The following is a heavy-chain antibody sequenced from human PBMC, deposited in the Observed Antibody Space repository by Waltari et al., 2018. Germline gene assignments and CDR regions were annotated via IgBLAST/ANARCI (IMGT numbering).Heavy chain of an antibody. Sequence: EVQLLESGGGLVQPGGSLRLSCAASGFTFSSYAMSWVSQAPGKGLDLVSAISGSGGSTYYADSVKGRFTISRDNSKNTLYLQMNSLRAEDTAVYYCAKDQSPLQLEPIYYFDYWGQGTLVTVSS. D-gene: IGHD1-1*01. J-gene: IGHJ4*02. V-gene: IGHV3-23*01. CDR1: GFTFSSYA. CDR3: AKDQSPLQLEPIYYFDY. CDR2: ISGSGGST.